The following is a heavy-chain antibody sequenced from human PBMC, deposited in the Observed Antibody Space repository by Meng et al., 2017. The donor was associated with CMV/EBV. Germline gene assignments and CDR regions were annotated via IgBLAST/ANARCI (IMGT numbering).Heavy chain of an antibody. CDR3: ARSPLLDIVVGPAATPTHDAFDI. V-gene: IGHV4-39*07. CDR2: IYYSGST. D-gene: IGHD2-2*01. J-gene: IGHJ3*02. Sequence: SETLSLTCTVSGGSISSSSYYWGWIRQPPGKGLEWIGSIYYSGSTYYNPSLKSRVTISVDTSKNQFSLKLSSVTAADTAVYYCARSPLLDIVVGPAATPTHDAFDIWGQGTMVTVSS. CDR1: GGSISSSSYY.